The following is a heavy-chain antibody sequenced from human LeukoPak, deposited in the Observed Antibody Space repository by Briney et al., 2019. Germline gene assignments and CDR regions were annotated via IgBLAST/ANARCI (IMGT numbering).Heavy chain of an antibody. V-gene: IGHV4-34*01. J-gene: IGHJ6*03. Sequence: PSETLSLTCAVYGGSFSGYYWSWIRQPPGKGLEWIGEINHSGSTNYNPSLKSRVTISVDTSKNQFSLRLSSVTAADTAVYYCARERHYYYYMDVWGKGTTVTVSS. CDR1: GGSFSGYY. CDR3: ARERHYYYYMDV. CDR2: INHSGST.